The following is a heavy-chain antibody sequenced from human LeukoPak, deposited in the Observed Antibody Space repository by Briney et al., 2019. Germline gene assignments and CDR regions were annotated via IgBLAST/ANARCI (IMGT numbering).Heavy chain of an antibody. CDR3: ARALPPGYCSGGSCYGMDV. CDR1: GFTFSSYW. D-gene: IGHD2-15*01. CDR2: INSDGSGT. Sequence: GGSLRLSCAASGFTFSSYWMHWVRQAPGKGLVWVSRINSDGSGTSYADSVEGRFTISRDNAKNTLYLHMNSLRAEDTAVYYCARALPPGYCSGGSCYGMDVWGQGTTVTVSS. V-gene: IGHV3-74*01. J-gene: IGHJ6*02.